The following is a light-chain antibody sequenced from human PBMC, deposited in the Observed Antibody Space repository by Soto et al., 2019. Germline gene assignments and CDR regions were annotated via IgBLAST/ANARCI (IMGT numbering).Light chain of an antibody. J-gene: IGLJ3*02. CDR2: DVS. CDR3: SSYTSSSVV. Sequence: QSALTQPASVSGSPGQSITISCTGTSSDIGDYNFVSWYQQHPGKAPRLIVYDVSNRPSGVSDRFSGPKSGDTASLTISGLQAEDEADYYCSSYTSSSVVFGGGTKLTVL. CDR1: SSDIGDYNF. V-gene: IGLV2-14*03.